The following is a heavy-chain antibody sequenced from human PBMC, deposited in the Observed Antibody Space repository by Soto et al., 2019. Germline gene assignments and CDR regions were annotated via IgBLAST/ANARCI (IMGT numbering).Heavy chain of an antibody. CDR3: ARDGFGYGSGPDY. CDR2: INAGNGNT. J-gene: IGHJ4*02. CDR1: GYTFTSYA. D-gene: IGHD6-19*01. V-gene: IGHV1-3*01. Sequence: ASVKVSCKASGYTFTSYAMHWVRQAPGQRLEWMGWINAGNGNTKYSQKFQGRVTITRDTSASTAYMELSSLRSEDTAVYYCARDGFGYGSGPDYWGQGTLVTVSS.